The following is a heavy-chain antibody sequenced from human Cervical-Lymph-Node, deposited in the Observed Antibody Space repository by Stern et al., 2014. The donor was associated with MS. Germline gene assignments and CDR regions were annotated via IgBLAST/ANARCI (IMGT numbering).Heavy chain of an antibody. D-gene: IGHD6-13*01. Sequence: VQLVQSGGGVVQPGRSLRLSCAASGFTFSSYGMHWVRQAPGKGLGWVAVIWYDGSNKSYEDSVKGRFTITRDNSKNTLYLQMNSLRAEDTAVYYCARSSSPSPYYYYGMDVWGQGTTVTVSS. CDR3: ARSSSPSPYYYYGMDV. V-gene: IGHV3-33*01. J-gene: IGHJ6*02. CDR2: IWYDGSNK. CDR1: GFTFSSYG.